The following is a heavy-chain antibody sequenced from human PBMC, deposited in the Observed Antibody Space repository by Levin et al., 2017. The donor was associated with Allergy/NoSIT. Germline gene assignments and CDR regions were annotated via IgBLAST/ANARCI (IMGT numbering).Heavy chain of an antibody. Sequence: GGSLRLSCAASGFTFTTYAMTWVRQAPGKGLEWVSGISESGGSTYYADSVKGRFTISRDNSKNTLYLEMNSLRAEDTAIYYCAKDTPALSAGPYFDCWGQGTLVTVSS. CDR1: GFTFTTYA. CDR3: AKDTPALSAGPYFDC. V-gene: IGHV3-23*01. D-gene: IGHD2-2*01. J-gene: IGHJ4*02. CDR2: ISESGGST.